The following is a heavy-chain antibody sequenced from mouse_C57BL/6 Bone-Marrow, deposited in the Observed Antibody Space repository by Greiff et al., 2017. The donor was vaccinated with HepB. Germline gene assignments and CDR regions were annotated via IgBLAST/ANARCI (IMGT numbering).Heavy chain of an antibody. D-gene: IGHD4-1*01. V-gene: IGHV5-4*01. CDR3: ARDDWDLAWFAY. Sequence: EVQRVESGGGLVKPGGSLKLSCAASGFTFSSYAMSWVRQTPEKRLEWVATISDGGSYTYYPDNVKGRFTISRDNAKNNLYLQMSHLKSEDTAMYYCARDDWDLAWFAYWGQGTLVTVSA. CDR2: ISDGGSYT. J-gene: IGHJ3*01. CDR1: GFTFSSYA.